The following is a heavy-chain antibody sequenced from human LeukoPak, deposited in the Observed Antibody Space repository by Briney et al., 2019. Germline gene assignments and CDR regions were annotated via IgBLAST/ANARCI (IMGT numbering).Heavy chain of an antibody. J-gene: IGHJ3*02. V-gene: IGHV4-39*07. Sequence: PSETLSLTCTVSGVSISSSSYYWGWIRQPPGKGLEWIGCVYYSGSTYYNPSLKSRVTISVDTSRNQFSLKLSSVPAADTAVYYCATDPTTVTGTDAFDIWGQGAMVTVSS. CDR1: GVSISSSSYY. CDR3: ATDPTTVTGTDAFDI. CDR2: VYYSGST. D-gene: IGHD4-17*01.